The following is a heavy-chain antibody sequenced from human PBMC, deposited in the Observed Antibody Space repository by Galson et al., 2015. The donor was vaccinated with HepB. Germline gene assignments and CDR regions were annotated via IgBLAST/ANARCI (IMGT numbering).Heavy chain of an antibody. CDR1: GYTFTSSG. V-gene: IGHV1-18*01. CDR2: ISAYNGNT. Sequence: SVKVSCKASGYTFTSSGISWVRQAPGQGLEWMGWISAYNGNTNYAQKLQGRVTMTTDTSTSTAYMELRSLRSDDTAVYYCARDGWELPPKRCFDYWVQGTLVTVSS. J-gene: IGHJ4*02. D-gene: IGHD1-26*01. CDR3: ARDGWELPPKRCFDY.